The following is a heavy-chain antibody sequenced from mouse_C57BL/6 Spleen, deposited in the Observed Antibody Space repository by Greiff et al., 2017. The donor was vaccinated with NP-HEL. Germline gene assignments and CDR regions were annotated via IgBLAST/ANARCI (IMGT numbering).Heavy chain of an antibody. Sequence: DVKLQESGPGLVKPSQSLSLTCSVTGYSITSGYYWNWIRQFPGNKLEWMGYISYDGSNNYNPSLKNRISITRDTSKNQFFLKLNSVTTEDTATYYCARQLRLPRFDYWGQGTTLTVSS. CDR3: ARQLRLPRFDY. J-gene: IGHJ2*01. V-gene: IGHV3-6*01. D-gene: IGHD3-2*02. CDR2: ISYDGSN. CDR1: GYSITSGYY.